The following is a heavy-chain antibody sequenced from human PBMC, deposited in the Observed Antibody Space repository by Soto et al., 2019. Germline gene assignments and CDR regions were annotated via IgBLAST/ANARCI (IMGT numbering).Heavy chain of an antibody. J-gene: IGHJ4*02. Sequence: SETLSLTCTVSGGSISSGGYYWSWIRQHPGKGLEWIGYIYYSGSTYYNPSLKSRVTISVDTSKNQFSLKLSSVTAADTAVYYCARDTQLNYGSGSYGLDYWGQGTLVTVYS. CDR1: GGSISSGGYY. CDR3: ARDTQLNYGSGSYGLDY. V-gene: IGHV4-31*03. D-gene: IGHD3-10*01. CDR2: IYYSGST.